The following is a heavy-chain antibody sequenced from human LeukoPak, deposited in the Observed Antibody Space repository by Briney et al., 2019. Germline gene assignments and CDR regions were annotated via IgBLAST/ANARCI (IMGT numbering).Heavy chain of an antibody. D-gene: IGHD3-16*01. CDR1: GFTFSNYA. J-gene: IGHJ4*02. CDR3: ANPHFRGAVAYEFDS. V-gene: IGHV3-23*01. Sequence: PGGSLRLSCVASGFTFSNYAMSWVRQAPGKGLEWVSAISGSGTNTYYADSVKGRFTISRDNSKNTLYLQMNSLTAEDTAVYYCANPHFRGAVAYEFDSWGQGALVTVSS. CDR2: ISGSGTNT.